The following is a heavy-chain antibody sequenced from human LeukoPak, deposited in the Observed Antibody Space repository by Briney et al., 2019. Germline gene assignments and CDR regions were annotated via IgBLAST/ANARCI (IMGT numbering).Heavy chain of an antibody. V-gene: IGHV1-2*02. D-gene: IGHD2-15*01. Sequence: ASVKVSCKASGYTFTDYYMDWVRQAPGQGLVWMGWINPNSGDTNYAQKFQGRVTMTRDTSITTAYMELSRLTSDDTAVYYCATLTPAMDVWGQGTTVTVSS. CDR1: GYTFTDYY. CDR2: INPNSGDT. CDR3: ATLTPAMDV. J-gene: IGHJ6*02.